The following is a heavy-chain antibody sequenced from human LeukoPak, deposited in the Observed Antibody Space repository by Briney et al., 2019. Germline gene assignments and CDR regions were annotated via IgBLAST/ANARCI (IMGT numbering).Heavy chain of an antibody. D-gene: IGHD1-1*01. CDR3: AREGTGRYYYYYYMDV. Sequence: GGSLRLSCAASGFTFSSYEMNWVRQAPGKGLEWVSYISSSGSTIHYADSVKGRFTISRDNAKNSLYLQMNSLRAEDTAVYYCAREGTGRYYYYYYMDVWGKGTTVTISS. CDR1: GFTFSSYE. J-gene: IGHJ6*03. V-gene: IGHV3-48*03. CDR2: ISSSGSTI.